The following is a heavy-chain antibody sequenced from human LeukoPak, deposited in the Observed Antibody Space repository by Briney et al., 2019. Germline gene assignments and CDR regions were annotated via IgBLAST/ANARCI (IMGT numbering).Heavy chain of an antibody. V-gene: IGHV3-7*01. D-gene: IGHD6-25*01. Sequence: GGFLRLSCAASGFTFGSFWMTWVRQAPGKRLEYVANIKQDGTDKYYVGSVKGRFTVSRDNAKNSLYLQMSSLRAEDTAAYYCARGRWGSGYYFDYWGQGTLVTVSS. CDR2: IKQDGTDK. CDR1: GFTFGSFW. CDR3: ARGRWGSGYYFDY. J-gene: IGHJ4*02.